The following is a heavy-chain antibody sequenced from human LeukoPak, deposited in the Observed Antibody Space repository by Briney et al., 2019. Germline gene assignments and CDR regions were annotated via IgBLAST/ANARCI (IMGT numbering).Heavy chain of an antibody. J-gene: IGHJ4*02. CDR3: ARLGYSSSSMDY. CDR1: GFTFSDYW. Sequence: PGGSLRLSCAASGFTFSDYWMSWVRQAPGKGLEWLANIKQDGSENYYVDSVKGRFTISRDNAKNSLYLQMNYLRAEDTAVYYCARLGYSSSSMDYWGQGTLVTVSS. V-gene: IGHV3-7*01. CDR2: IKQDGSEN. D-gene: IGHD6-6*01.